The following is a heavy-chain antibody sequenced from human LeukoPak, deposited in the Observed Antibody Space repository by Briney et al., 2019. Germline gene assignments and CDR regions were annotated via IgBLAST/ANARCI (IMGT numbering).Heavy chain of an antibody. CDR1: GFTFSSYG. CDR2: IRYDGSNK. D-gene: IGHD5-18*01. J-gene: IGHJ4*02. CDR3: AKAPVDTAMVLLFDY. Sequence: GGSLRLSCAAPGFTFSSYGMHWVRQAPGKGLEWVAFIRYDGSNKYYADSVKGRFTISRDSSKNTLYLQMNSLRAEDTAVYYCAKAPVDTAMVLLFDYWGQGTLVTVSS. V-gene: IGHV3-30*02.